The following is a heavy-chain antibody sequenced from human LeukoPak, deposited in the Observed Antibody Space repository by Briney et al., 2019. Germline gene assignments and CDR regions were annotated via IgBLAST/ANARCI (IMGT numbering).Heavy chain of an antibody. CDR2: ISDRGTYI. CDR1: GFTFSGYG. J-gene: IGHJ4*02. V-gene: IGHV3-21*01. Sequence: GRSLRLSCAASGFTFSGYGMHWVRQAPGKGLEWVASISDRGTYIYYADSVKGRFTISRDNAKNSLYLQMNSLRAEDTAVYYCANHLACGSTSCPPFDSWGQGTLVTVSS. CDR3: ANHLACGSTSCPPFDS. D-gene: IGHD2-2*01.